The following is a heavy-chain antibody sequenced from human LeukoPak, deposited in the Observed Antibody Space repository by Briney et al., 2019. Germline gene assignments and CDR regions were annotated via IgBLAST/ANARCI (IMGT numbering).Heavy chain of an antibody. CDR1: RFTFSNYP. V-gene: IGHV3-30-3*01. CDR2: LSYDGSNE. Sequence: GGFLRLSCAASRFTFSNYPMHWVRQAPGKGLEWVALLSYDGSNECYADSVKGRFTISRDNSKNTLYLQMNSLRAEDTAVYYCARGRGSYSADYWGQGTLVTVSS. J-gene: IGHJ4*02. CDR3: ARGRGSYSADY. D-gene: IGHD1-26*01.